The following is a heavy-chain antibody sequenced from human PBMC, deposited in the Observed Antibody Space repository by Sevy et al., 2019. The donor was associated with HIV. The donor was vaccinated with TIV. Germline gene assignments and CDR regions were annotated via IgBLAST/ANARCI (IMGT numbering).Heavy chain of an antibody. V-gene: IGHV3-23*01. CDR2: ISGSGGST. D-gene: IGHD3-3*01. Sequence: GGSLRLSCAASGFTFSSYAMSWVRQAPGKGLEWVSAISGSGGSTYYADSVKGRFTISRDNSKNTLYLQMNSLRAEETAVYYCAKRGEEITIFGVWVDYYYYYYMDVWGKGTTVTVSS. J-gene: IGHJ6*03. CDR3: AKRGEEITIFGVWVDYYYYYYMDV. CDR1: GFTFSSYA.